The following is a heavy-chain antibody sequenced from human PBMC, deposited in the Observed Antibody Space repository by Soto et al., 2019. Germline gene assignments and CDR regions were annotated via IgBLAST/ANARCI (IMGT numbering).Heavy chain of an antibody. D-gene: IGHD6-13*01. CDR3: ARGRPYSSSWYNWFDP. J-gene: IGHJ5*02. V-gene: IGHV4-34*01. CDR1: GGSFSGYY. CDR2: INHSGST. Sequence: SETLSLTCAVYGGSFSGYYWSWIRQPPGKGLEWIGEINHSGSTNYNPSLKSRVTISVDTSKNQFSLKLSSVTAADTAVYYCARGRPYSSSWYNWFDPWGQGTLVT.